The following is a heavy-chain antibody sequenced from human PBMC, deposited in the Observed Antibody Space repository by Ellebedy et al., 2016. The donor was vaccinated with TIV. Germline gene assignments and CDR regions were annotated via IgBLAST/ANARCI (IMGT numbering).Heavy chain of an antibody. CDR1: GFSLSTSGMC. CDR3: ARIRLSGAAAGAADY. V-gene: IGHV2-70*11. Sequence: SGPTLVKPTQTLTLTCTFSGFSLSTSGMCVTWIRQPPGKALEWLARIDWNDDEYYSTSLKTRLTISKDTSKNQVVLTMTNMDPVETATYYCARIRLSGAAAGAADYWGQGILVTVSS. CDR2: IDWNDDE. J-gene: IGHJ4*02. D-gene: IGHD2-8*02.